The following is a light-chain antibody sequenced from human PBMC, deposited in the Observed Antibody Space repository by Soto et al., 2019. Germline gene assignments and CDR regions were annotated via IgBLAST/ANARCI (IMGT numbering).Light chain of an antibody. V-gene: IGKV1-5*01. CDR3: QHYHGYPFT. J-gene: IGKJ3*01. CDR1: QSVNTW. CDR2: DAS. Sequence: DIQMTQSPSPLSASVGAIVTITCRASQSVNTWLAWYQKKPGKAPVLLIYDASSLKSGVPSRFSGSGSGTEFTLTITSLQPDDFAIYYCQHYHGYPFTFGPGTKVDIK.